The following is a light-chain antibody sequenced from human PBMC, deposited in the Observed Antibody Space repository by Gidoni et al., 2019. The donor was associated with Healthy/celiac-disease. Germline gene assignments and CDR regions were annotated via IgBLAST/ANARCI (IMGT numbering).Light chain of an antibody. CDR2: AAS. J-gene: IGKJ5*01. Sequence: IQVTPSPSSLSASVRARVTITCRASQSITSYLNWYQQKPGKAPKLLIYAASSLQSGVPSRFSGSGSGTDFTLTISSLQPEDFATYYWQQSYSTPITFGQGTRLEIK. V-gene: IGKV1-39*01. CDR3: QQSYSTPIT. CDR1: QSITSY.